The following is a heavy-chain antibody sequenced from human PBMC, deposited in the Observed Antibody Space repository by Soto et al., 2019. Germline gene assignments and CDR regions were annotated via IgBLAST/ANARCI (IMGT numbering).Heavy chain of an antibody. V-gene: IGHV1-2*02. J-gene: IGHJ4*02. CDR2: INPNSGGT. CDR3: ARVISVAARPGIGF. Sequence: GASVKVSCKASGYTFSDYYLHWVRQAPGQGLEWIGWINPNSGGTKYAQKFQGRVTMTRDMSVSTAYMELSRLRSGDTAVYYCARVISVAARPGIGFWGQGTLVTVSS. D-gene: IGHD6-6*01. CDR1: GYTFSDYY.